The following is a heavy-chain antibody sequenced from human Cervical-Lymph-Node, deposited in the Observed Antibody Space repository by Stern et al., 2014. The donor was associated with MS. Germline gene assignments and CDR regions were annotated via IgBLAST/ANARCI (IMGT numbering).Heavy chain of an antibody. CDR2: IIPVFGTP. J-gene: IGHJ6*02. D-gene: IGHD1-14*01. CDR1: GDTSNTDA. V-gene: IGHV1-69*01. Sequence: QVQLMQSGAEVQKPGSSVKVSCKASGDTSNTDAIHWVRQAPGQGLEWMGGIIPVFGTPGYAPRFKGRVSIAADETTATDYMELSSLRSDDTAVYYCARGASSAAWYKHAVDVWGQGTTVTVSS. CDR3: ARGASSAAWYKHAVDV.